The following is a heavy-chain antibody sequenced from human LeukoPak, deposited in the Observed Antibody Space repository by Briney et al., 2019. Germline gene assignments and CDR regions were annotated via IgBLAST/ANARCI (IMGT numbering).Heavy chain of an antibody. CDR2: ISSSSSTI. D-gene: IGHD5-24*01. Sequence: GGSLRLSCAASGFTFSSYGMNWVRQAPGKGLEWVSYISSSSSTIYYADSVKGRFTISRDNAKNSLYLQMHSLRDEDAAVYYCARRDGYKSHFDYWGQGTLVTVSS. CDR1: GFTFSSYG. V-gene: IGHV3-48*02. CDR3: ARRDGYKSHFDY. J-gene: IGHJ4*02.